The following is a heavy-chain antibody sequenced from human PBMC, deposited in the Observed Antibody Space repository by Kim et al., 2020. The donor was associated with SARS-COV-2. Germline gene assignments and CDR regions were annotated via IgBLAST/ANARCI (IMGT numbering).Heavy chain of an antibody. D-gene: IGHD1-7*01. CDR2: MYYSGST. J-gene: IGHJ5*02. CDR3: ARITGNYDRWFDP. V-gene: IGHV4-61*01. CDR1: GGSVSSGSYY. Sequence: SETLSLTCTVSGGSVSSGSYYWNWIRPPPGKGLEWIGYMYYSGSTNYTPSLKSRVTISAATSKNQFSLKLSSVTAADTSVYYCARITGNYDRWFDPWGQGTLVTVSS.